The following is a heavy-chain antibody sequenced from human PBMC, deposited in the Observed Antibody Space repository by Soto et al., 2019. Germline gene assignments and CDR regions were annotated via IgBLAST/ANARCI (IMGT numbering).Heavy chain of an antibody. CDR1: GFSLSSTRMA. J-gene: IGHJ4*02. V-gene: IGHV2-5*02. CDR3: AHIVVAGLGYYFDY. D-gene: IGHD6-19*01. CDR2: IYWDDDK. Sequence: QITLKESGPPLVKPTQTLTLTCTFSGFSLSSTRMAVGWIRQPPGKALEWLALIYWDDDKRYSPFLKSRLTITKDTSKNQVVLTMSNMDPVDTARYYCAHIVVAGLGYYFDYWGQGTPVTVSS.